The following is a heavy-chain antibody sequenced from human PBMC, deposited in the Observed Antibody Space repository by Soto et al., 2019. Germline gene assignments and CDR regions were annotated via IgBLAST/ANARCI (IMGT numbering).Heavy chain of an antibody. CDR1: GGSFSGYY. D-gene: IGHD3-22*01. Sequence: SETLSLTYAVYGGSFSGYYWSWIRQPPGKGLEWIGESNHSGSTNYNPSRKSRVTISVDTSKNQFSLKLSSVTAADTAVYYCARGSYYYDSSGYWLGPSFDYWGQGTLVTVS. J-gene: IGHJ4*02. CDR3: ARGSYYYDSSGYWLGPSFDY. CDR2: SNHSGST. V-gene: IGHV4-34*01.